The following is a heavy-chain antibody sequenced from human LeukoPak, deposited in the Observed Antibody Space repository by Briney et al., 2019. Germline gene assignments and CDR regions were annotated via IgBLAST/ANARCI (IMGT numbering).Heavy chain of an antibody. D-gene: IGHD6-13*01. CDR3: AKDIGSSSWYYFDY. CDR1: GFTFDDYA. Sequence: PGRSLRLSXAASGFTFDDYAMHWVRQAPGKGLEWVSGISWNSGSIGYADSVKGRFTISRDNAKNSLYLQMNSLRAEDMALYYCAKDIGSSSWYYFDYWGQGTLVTVSS. CDR2: ISWNSGSI. V-gene: IGHV3-9*03. J-gene: IGHJ4*02.